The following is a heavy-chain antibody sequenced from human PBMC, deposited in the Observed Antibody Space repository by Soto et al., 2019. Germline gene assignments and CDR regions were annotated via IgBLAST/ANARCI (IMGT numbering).Heavy chain of an antibody. CDR1: GGSISSSNW. Sequence: PSETLSHTCAVSGGSISSSNWWSWVRQPPGKGLEWIGEIYHSGSTNYNPSLKSRVTISVDKSKNQFSLKLSSVTAADTAVYYCARVSGIVATISSGYYGMDVWGQGTTVTVSS. D-gene: IGHD5-12*01. V-gene: IGHV4-4*02. J-gene: IGHJ6*02. CDR2: IYHSGST. CDR3: ARVSGIVATISSGYYGMDV.